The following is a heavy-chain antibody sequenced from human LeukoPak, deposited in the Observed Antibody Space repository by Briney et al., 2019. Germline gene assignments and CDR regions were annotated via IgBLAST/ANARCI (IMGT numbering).Heavy chain of an antibody. J-gene: IGHJ6*02. CDR2: ISAYNGNT. CDR1: GYTFTSYY. D-gene: IGHD3-3*01. V-gene: IGHV1-18*04. CDR3: ARGAVRFLGARYGMDV. Sequence: GASVKVSCKASGYTFTSYYMHWVRQAPGQGLEWMGWISAYNGNTNYAQKLQGRVTMTTDTSTSTAYMELRSLRSDDTAVYYCARGAVRFLGARYGMDVWGQGTTVTVSS.